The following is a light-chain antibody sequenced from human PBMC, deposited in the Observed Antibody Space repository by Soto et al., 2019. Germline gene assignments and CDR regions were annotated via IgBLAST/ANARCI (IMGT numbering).Light chain of an antibody. CDR3: QQYYNCPRT. J-gene: IGKJ1*01. CDR2: GAS. CDR1: QSLGSD. V-gene: IGKV3-15*01. Sequence: EIVMTQSQGTLSLSPGDTATLSCRASQSLGSDLAWYQQKPGQAPRLLIFGASARPTGIQARISGSWSGTEFTLTISSLRSEDFAVYFCQQYYNCPRTFGQGTKVEI.